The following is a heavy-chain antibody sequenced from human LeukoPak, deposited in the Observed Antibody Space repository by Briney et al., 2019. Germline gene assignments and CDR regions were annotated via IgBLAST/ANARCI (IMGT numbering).Heavy chain of an antibody. V-gene: IGHV3-21*01. CDR1: GFTFSSYS. J-gene: IGHJ5*02. CDR2: ISSSSSYI. Sequence: GGSLRLSCAASGFTFSSYSMNWVRQAPGKGLEWVSSISSSSSYIYYADSVKGRFTISRDNAKNSLYLQMNSLRAEDTAVYYCARTRARGSGSFNWFDPWGQGTLVTVSS. D-gene: IGHD3-10*01. CDR3: ARTRARGSGSFNWFDP.